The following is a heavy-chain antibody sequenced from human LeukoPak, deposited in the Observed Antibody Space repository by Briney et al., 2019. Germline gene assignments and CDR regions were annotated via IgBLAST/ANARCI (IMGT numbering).Heavy chain of an antibody. CDR3: ARAYGPELQFEY. CDR1: GYTFGNYG. CDR2: INPNSDGT. J-gene: IGHJ4*02. Sequence: GASVKVSCKAAGYTFGNYGIKWVRQAPGQGLEWMGCINPNSDGTKSISKFQGRLTMTSDMSNSTAYMHLSGLRSDDTAFYYCARAYGPELQFEYWGQGTLVTVSS. V-gene: IGHV1-2*02. D-gene: IGHD2-21*01.